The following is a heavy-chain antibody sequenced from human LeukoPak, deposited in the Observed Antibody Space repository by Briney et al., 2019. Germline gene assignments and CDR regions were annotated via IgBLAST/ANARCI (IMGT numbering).Heavy chain of an antibody. J-gene: IGHJ1*01. Sequence: GGSLRLSCAASGFTFSSYAMSWVRQAPGKGLEWVSAISGSGGSTYYADSVKGRFTISRDNSKNTLYLQMNSLRAEDTAVYYCAKGPPGIVVVTASRHWGQGALVTVCS. D-gene: IGHD2-21*02. CDR3: AKGPPGIVVVTASRH. CDR1: GFTFSSYA. CDR2: ISGSGGST. V-gene: IGHV3-23*01.